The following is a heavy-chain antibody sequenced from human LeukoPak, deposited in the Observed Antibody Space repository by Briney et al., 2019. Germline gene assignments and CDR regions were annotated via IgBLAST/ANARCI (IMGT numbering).Heavy chain of an antibody. CDR3: ARDLLWFGEAYFDY. V-gene: IGHV4-30-2*01. J-gene: IGHJ4*02. Sequence: PSETLSLTCAVSGGSIRSGDYSWSWIRQPPGKGLEWIGYIYHSGRTYYNPSLKSRVTISIDRSKNQFSLKLSSVTAADTAVYYCARDLLWFGEAYFDYWGQGTLVTVSS. D-gene: IGHD3-10*01. CDR2: IYHSGRT. CDR1: GGSIRSGDYS.